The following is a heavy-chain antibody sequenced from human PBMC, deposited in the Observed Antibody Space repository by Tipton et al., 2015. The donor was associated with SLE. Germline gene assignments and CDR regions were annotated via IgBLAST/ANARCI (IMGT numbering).Heavy chain of an antibody. CDR3: ARGYKQLSRQRLATVYMDV. V-gene: IGHV4-34*01. CDR1: GGSFSGYY. Sequence: TLSLTCAVYGGSFSGYYWSWIRQPPGKGLEWIGEINHSGGTNYNPSLKRRVTISGDTSKNQFSLRLNSVTAADTAVYYCARGYKQLSRQRLATVYMDVWGKGTTVTVS. J-gene: IGHJ6*03. D-gene: IGHD6-25*01. CDR2: INHSGGT.